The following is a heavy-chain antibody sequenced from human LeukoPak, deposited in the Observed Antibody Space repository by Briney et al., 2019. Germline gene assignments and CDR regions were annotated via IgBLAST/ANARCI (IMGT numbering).Heavy chain of an antibody. CDR2: VNPNSGGT. Sequence: ASVKVSCKASGYTFTGYYMHWVRQAPGQGLEWMGWVNPNSGGTNYAQKFQGRVTMTRDTSISTAYMELSRLRSDDTAVYYCARGAPTTSGRPLEYFQHWGQGTLVTVSS. J-gene: IGHJ1*01. CDR3: ARGAPTTSGRPLEYFQH. CDR1: GYTFTGYY. D-gene: IGHD1-14*01. V-gene: IGHV1-2*02.